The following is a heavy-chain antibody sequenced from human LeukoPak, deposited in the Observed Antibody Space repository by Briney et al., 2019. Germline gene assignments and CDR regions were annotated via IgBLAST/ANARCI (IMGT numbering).Heavy chain of an antibody. V-gene: IGHV4-39*01. CDR3: ARHVLSGYLNYWYFDL. Sequence: SETLSLTCTVSGGSISSSSYYWGWIRQPPGKGLEWIGSIYYSGSTYYNPSLKSRVTISVDTSRNQFSLKLSSVTAADTAVYYCARHVLSGYLNYWYFDLWGRGTLVTVSS. CDR2: IYYSGST. D-gene: IGHD3-3*01. CDR1: GGSISSSSYY. J-gene: IGHJ2*01.